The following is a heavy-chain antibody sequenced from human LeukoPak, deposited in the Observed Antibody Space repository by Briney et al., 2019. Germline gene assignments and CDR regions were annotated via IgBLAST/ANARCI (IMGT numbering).Heavy chain of an antibody. Sequence: SETLSLTCTVSGGSISGYYWGWIRQPPGKGPDNLGYIYYTGSTNYNPSLESRVTISVDTSKNQFSLKLSSVTAADTAVYYCARHRDYKKAFDLWGQGTMVIVSS. J-gene: IGHJ3*01. CDR1: GGSISGYY. V-gene: IGHV4-59*08. D-gene: IGHD4-11*01. CDR2: IYYTGST. CDR3: ARHRDYKKAFDL.